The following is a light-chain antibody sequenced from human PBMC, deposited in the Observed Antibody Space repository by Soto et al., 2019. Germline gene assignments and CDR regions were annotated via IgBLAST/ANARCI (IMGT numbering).Light chain of an antibody. V-gene: IGKV3-11*01. CDR1: QSISSS. J-gene: IGKJ1*01. CDR3: QQSTDWPRT. Sequence: EIVLTQSPATLSLSPGERATLSCRASQSISSSLVWYQQKPGQAPRLLIYDASNRATGIPARFSGSGSGTDFTLTISSLEPEDFAVYYCQQSTDWPRTFGPGTKVEIK. CDR2: DAS.